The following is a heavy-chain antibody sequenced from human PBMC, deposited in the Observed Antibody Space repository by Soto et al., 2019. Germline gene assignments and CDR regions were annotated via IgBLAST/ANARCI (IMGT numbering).Heavy chain of an antibody. V-gene: IGHV1-69*12. Sequence: QLQLVQSGAEVTKPGSSVKVSCKASGGTFSSYAFSWVRQAPGQGLEWMGGIIPIFGRANYAQKFQGRVTITADESTSTGYMELSSLRPEDTAVYYCARDPTYSDNRMVVPAKYGMDVWGQGITVTVSS. CDR3: ARDPTYSDNRMVVPAKYGMDV. CDR1: GGTFSSYA. D-gene: IGHD2-15*01. J-gene: IGHJ6*02. CDR2: IIPIFGRA.